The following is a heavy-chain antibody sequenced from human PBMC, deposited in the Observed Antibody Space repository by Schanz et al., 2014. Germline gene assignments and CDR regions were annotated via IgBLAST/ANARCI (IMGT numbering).Heavy chain of an antibody. CDR1: GFAVSSNY. V-gene: IGHV3-53*01. J-gene: IGHJ6*02. D-gene: IGHD5-18*01. CDR2: IYRSGST. CDR3: TTGGRRGYSHYFYGMDV. Sequence: EVQLVESGGVLVQPGGSLRLSCAASGFAVSSNYLTWVRQAPGQGLEWVSLIYRSGSTYYADSVKGRFTISRDNAKNTLYLQMNSLKTEDTAVYYCTTGGRRGYSHYFYGMDVWDQGTLVTVSS.